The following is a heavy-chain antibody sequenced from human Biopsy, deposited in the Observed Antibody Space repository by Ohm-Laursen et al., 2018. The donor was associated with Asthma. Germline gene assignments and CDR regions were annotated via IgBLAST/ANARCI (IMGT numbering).Heavy chain of an antibody. V-gene: IGHV1-69*01. D-gene: IGHD6-19*01. CDR1: GGTFSNFA. CDR3: ARCQVGYSSGWSLLLKKIYYSGMDV. J-gene: IGHJ6*02. Sequence: SSMKVSCKAPGGTFSNFAISWVRQAPGQGLEWLGGIMTVFGTTNYAQKFQGRVTITADESTSTAYMEVTSLRSEDTAIYYCARCQVGYSSGWSLLLKKIYYSGMDVWGQGTAVTASS. CDR2: IMTVFGTT.